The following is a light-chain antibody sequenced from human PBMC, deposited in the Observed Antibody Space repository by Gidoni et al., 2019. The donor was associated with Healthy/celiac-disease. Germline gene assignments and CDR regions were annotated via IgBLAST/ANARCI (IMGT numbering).Light chain of an antibody. CDR3: QQSYSTPYT. CDR1: QSISTY. V-gene: IGKV1-39*01. Sequence: DFQITHSPSSLSVYVGDRVTITCRESQSISTYLNCYQKKPGKAPKLLTYAASSLQSGVPSRFSGSGSGTDFTLTISSLQHEDFATYYCQQSYSTPYTFGQGTKLEIK. CDR2: AAS. J-gene: IGKJ2*01.